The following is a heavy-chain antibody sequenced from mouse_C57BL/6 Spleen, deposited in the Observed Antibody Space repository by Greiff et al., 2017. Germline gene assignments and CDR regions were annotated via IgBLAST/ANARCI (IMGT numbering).Heavy chain of an antibody. Sequence: QVQLQQPGAELVKPGASVKLSCKASGYTFTSYWMHWVKQRPGQGLEWIGMIHPNSGSTNYNEKFKSKATLTVDKASSTAYMQLSSLTSEDSAVYYCALTGTDAMDYWGQGTSVTVSS. V-gene: IGHV1-64*01. CDR1: GYTFTSYW. CDR2: IHPNSGST. J-gene: IGHJ4*01. CDR3: ALTGTDAMDY. D-gene: IGHD4-1*01.